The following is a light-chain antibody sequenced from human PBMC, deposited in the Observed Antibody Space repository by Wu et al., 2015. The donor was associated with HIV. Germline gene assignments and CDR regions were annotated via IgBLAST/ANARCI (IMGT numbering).Light chain of an antibody. J-gene: IGKJ1*01. CDR1: QGIGND. CDR3: QQYNNWPPWT. Sequence: AIQVTQSPSSLSASVGDSVTITCRASQGIGNDIAWYQQKAGQAPKLLIYAASNLQSGVPSRFSGSGFGADFTLTISSLQSEDFTVYYCQQYNNWPPWTFGQGTKVEI. CDR2: AAS. V-gene: IGKV1-6*01.